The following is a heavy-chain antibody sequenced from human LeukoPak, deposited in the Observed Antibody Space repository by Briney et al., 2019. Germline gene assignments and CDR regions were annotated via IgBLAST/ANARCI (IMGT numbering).Heavy chain of an antibody. J-gene: IGHJ6*03. CDR1: GDFITAYY. CDR2: IYTSGST. CDR3: ARDSRGSYCTHTRLTYYYYMDV. Sequence: SETLSLTCTVSGDFITAYYWSWIRQPPGKGLEWIGRIYTSGSTNYNPSLKSRVTISVDTSKNQFSLKLSSVTAADTAVYYCARDSRGSYCTHTRLTYYYYMDVWGKGTTVTISS. V-gene: IGHV4-4*08. D-gene: IGHD1-26*01.